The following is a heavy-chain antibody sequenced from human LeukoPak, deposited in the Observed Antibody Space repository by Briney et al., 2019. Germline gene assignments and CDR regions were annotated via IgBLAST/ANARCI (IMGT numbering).Heavy chain of an antibody. CDR3: ARERSDYSNYHSN. J-gene: IGHJ4*02. D-gene: IGHD4-11*01. CDR2: INPNSGGT. CDR1: GYTFTSYG. V-gene: IGHV1-2*02. Sequence: ASVKVSCKASGYTFTSYGISWVRQAPGQGLEWMGWINPNSGGTNYAQKFQGRVTMTRDTSISTTYMELSRLRSDDTAVYYCARERSDYSNYHSNWGQGTLVTVSS.